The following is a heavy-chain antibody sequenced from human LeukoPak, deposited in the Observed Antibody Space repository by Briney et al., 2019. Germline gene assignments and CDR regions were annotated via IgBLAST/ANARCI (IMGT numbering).Heavy chain of an antibody. CDR2: VHYRGAT. CDR1: GGSISSFTYY. Sequence: SETLSLTCTVSGGSISSFTYYWGWIRQPPGKGLEWIGNVHYRGATSYNPSLRSRLTISRDTSLNQFSLKLSSVTAADTAVYYCARHRSGWLQSSFDYWGQGTLVTVSS. CDR3: ARHRSGWLQSSFDY. V-gene: IGHV4-39*01. D-gene: IGHD5-24*01. J-gene: IGHJ4*02.